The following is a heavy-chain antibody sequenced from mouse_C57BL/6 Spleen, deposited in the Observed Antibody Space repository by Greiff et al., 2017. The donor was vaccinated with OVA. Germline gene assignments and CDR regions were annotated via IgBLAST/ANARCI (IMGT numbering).Heavy chain of an antibody. CDR3: ARSGGNYIYAMDY. CDR2: IYPGDGDT. V-gene: IGHV1-82*01. J-gene: IGHJ4*01. Sequence: VQLQQSGPELVKPGASVKISCKASGYAFSSSWMNWVKQRPGKGLEWIGRIYPGDGDTNYNGKFKGKATLTADKSSSTAYMQLSSLTSEDSAVYFCARSGGNYIYAMDYWGQGTSVTVSS. D-gene: IGHD2-1*01. CDR1: GYAFSSSW.